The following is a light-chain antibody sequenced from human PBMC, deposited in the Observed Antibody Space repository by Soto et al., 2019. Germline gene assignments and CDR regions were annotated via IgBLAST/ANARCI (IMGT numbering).Light chain of an antibody. Sequence: QSVLTQPASVSGSPGQSITISCTGTSSDVGGYNYLSWYQQHPGKAPKLMIYDVSNRPSGLSNLFSGSKSGNTASLTTSGLQDDDEADYYYSSYSSSSTLVFGGGTQLTVL. V-gene: IGLV2-14*01. CDR2: DVS. J-gene: IGLJ2*01. CDR3: SSYSSSSTLV. CDR1: SSDVGGYNY.